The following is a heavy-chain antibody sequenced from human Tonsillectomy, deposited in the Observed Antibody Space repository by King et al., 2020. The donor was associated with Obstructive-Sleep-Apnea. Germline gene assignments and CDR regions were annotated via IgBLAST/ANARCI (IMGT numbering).Heavy chain of an antibody. CDR3: ARGVQDTSDYFDF. Sequence: VQLVESGGGLVRPGESLRLSCVVSGFNFRNHWMHWVRQAPGKGLVWVSRVNGDGCTATYADAVGGRFTISRDNAKNTFYLPLDSLGAEDTAVYYCARGVQDTSDYFDFWGRGALVTVSP. V-gene: IGHV3-74*02. D-gene: IGHD6-19*01. CDR2: VNGDGCTA. CDR1: GFNFRNHW. J-gene: IGHJ4*02.